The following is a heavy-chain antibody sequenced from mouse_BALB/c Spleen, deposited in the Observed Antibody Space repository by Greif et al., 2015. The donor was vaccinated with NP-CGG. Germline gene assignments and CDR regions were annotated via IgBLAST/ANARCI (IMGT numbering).Heavy chain of an antibody. CDR2: IRNKANGYTT. D-gene: IGHD4-1*01. V-gene: IGHV7-3*02. Sequence: EVQLVESGGGLVQPGGSLRLSCATSGFTFTDYYMSWVRQPPGKALEWLGFIRNKANGYTTVYSASVKGRFTISRDNSQSILYLQMNTLRAEDSATYYCARTGYYAMDYWGQGTSVTVSS. CDR1: GFTFTDYY. J-gene: IGHJ4*01. CDR3: ARTGYYAMDY.